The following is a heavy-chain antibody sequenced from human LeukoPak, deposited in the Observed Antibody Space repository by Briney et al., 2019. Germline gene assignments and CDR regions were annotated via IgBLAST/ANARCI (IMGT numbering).Heavy chain of an antibody. D-gene: IGHD5-12*01. Sequence: GGSLRLSCTGSGFTFNRYSINWVRQAPGKGLEWVSVIWGNGYTTYYADSVKGRFTISRDNSKNTVYLQMDSLRAEDTAIYYCAKDREPDDGYDIDSWGQGTLVTVSS. CDR3: AKDREPDDGYDIDS. CDR1: GFTFNRYS. CDR2: IWGNGYTT. V-gene: IGHV3-23*01. J-gene: IGHJ4*02.